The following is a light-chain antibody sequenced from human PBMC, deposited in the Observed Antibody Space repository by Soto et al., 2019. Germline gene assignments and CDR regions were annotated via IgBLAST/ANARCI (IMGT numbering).Light chain of an antibody. J-gene: IGKJ5*01. Sequence: DIQLTQSPSFLSASVGDRVTITCRASQGISTYLAWYQQKAGRAPRLLIYAASTLQSGVPSRFSGSGSGTEFTLTISSLQPEDFATYYCQQVNSFPITFGQGTRPDIK. V-gene: IGKV1-9*01. CDR2: AAS. CDR1: QGISTY. CDR3: QQVNSFPIT.